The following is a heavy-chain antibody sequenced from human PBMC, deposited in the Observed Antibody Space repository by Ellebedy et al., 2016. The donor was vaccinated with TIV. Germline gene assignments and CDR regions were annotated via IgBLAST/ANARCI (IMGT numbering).Heavy chain of an antibody. CDR3: ARVRFGDTAVDY. V-gene: IGHV3-13*01. CDR1: RFTFSSYD. J-gene: IGHJ4*03. D-gene: IGHD2-21*02. Sequence: GESLEISCAASRFTFSSYDMHWVRQGTGQGLEWVSAIGTAGDTYYPGSVKGRFTISRENAKNSLSLQMNSLRAEDTAVYYCARVRFGDTAVDYWGQGTLVTVSS. CDR2: IGTAGDT.